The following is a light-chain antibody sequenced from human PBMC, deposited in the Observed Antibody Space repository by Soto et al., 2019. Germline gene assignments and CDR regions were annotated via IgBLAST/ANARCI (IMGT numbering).Light chain of an antibody. J-gene: IGKJ5*01. V-gene: IGKV3-20*01. CDR3: QHYVTSSIT. CDR2: GAS. Sequence: EMVVTQSPCTLYLSPGERATLSCRASQSVTSTSLAWYQQKPGQAPRLLMYGASSRAAGTPDRISGGGSGTDFTLTISRLEPEDFAVYYCQHYVTSSITFGQGTRLEIK. CDR1: QSVTSTS.